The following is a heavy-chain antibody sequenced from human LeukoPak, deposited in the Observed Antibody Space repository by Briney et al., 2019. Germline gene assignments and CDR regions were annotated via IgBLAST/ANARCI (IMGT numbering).Heavy chain of an antibody. CDR1: GYXFTSYG. CDR3: ARGGVSSGWYSLDAFDI. V-gene: IGHV1-18*01. J-gene: IGHJ3*02. D-gene: IGHD6-19*01. Sequence: ASVKVSCKASGYXFTSYGMSWVRQAPGQGLEWMGWISAYNGNTNYAQKLQGRVTMTTDTSTSTAYMELRSLRSDDTAVYYCARGGVSSGWYSLDAFDIWGQGTMVTVSS. CDR2: ISAYNGNT.